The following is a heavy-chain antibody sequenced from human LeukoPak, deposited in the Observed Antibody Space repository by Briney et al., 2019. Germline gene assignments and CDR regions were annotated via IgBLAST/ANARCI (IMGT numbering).Heavy chain of an antibody. J-gene: IGHJ6*03. V-gene: IGHV4-61*01. CDR3: AGRYYYGSGSSYYYYMDV. CDR2: IYYSGST. Sequence: SETLSLTRTVSGGSISSSSYYWSWIRQPPGKGLEWIGYIYYSGSTNYNPSLKSRVTISVDTSKNQFSLKLSSVTAADTAVYYCAGRYYYGSGSSYYYYMDVWGKGTTVTISS. CDR1: GGSISSSSYY. D-gene: IGHD3-10*01.